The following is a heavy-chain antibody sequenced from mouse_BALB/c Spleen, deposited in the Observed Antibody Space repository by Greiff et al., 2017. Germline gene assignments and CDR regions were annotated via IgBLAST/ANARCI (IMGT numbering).Heavy chain of an antibody. CDR1: GFNIKDTY. V-gene: IGHV14-3*02. J-gene: IGHJ3*01. CDR2: IDPANGNT. Sequence: EVMLVESGAELVKPGASVKLSCTASGFNIKDTYMHWVKQRPEQGLEWIGRIDPANGNTKYDPKFQGKATITADTSSNTAYLQLSSLTSEDTAVYYCARHGSSTWFAYWGQGTLVTVSA. CDR3: ARHGSSTWFAY. D-gene: IGHD1-1*01.